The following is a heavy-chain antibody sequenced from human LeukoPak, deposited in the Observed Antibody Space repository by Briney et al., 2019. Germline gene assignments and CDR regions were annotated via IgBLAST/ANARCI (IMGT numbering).Heavy chain of an antibody. CDR1: GYTFTSYG. Sequence: GASVKVSCKASGYTFTSYGISWVRQAPGQGLEWMGWISAYNGNTNYAQKLQGRVTMTTDTSTSTAYMELRSLRSDDTAVYYCARDSLGGSYSSLFDYWGQGTLVTVSS. CDR2: ISAYNGNT. V-gene: IGHV1-18*01. CDR3: ARDSLGGSYSSLFDY. D-gene: IGHD1-26*01. J-gene: IGHJ4*02.